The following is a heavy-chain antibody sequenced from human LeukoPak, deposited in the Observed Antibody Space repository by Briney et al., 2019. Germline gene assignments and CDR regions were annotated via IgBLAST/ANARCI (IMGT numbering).Heavy chain of an antibody. CDR1: GFTFSSYA. CDR3: AKGPVKISSSRHYFDY. Sequence: PGGSLRLSCAASGFTFSSYAMSWVRQAPGKGLEWVSAISGSGGSTYYADSVKGRFTISRDNSKNTLYLQMNSLRDEDTAVYYCAKGPVKISSSRHYFDYWGQGTLVTVSS. D-gene: IGHD6-13*01. J-gene: IGHJ4*02. V-gene: IGHV3-23*01. CDR2: ISGSGGST.